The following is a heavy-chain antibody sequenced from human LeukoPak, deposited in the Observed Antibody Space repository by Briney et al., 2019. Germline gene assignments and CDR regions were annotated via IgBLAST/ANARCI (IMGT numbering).Heavy chain of an antibody. CDR2: IYYSGST. CDR3: ARHDALRYSYNWFDP. V-gene: IGHV4-39*01. CDR1: GGSISSSSYY. D-gene: IGHD3-9*01. J-gene: IGHJ5*02. Sequence: SETLSLTCTVSGGSISSSSYYWGWIRQPPGKGLEWIGSIYYSGSTYYNLSLKSRVTISVDTSKNQFSLKLSSVTAADTAVYYCARHDALRYSYNWFDPWGQGTLVTVSS.